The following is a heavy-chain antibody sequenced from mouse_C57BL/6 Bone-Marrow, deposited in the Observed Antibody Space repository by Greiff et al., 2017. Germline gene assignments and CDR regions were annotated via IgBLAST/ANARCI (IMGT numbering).Heavy chain of an antibody. Sequence: QVQLQQSGAELVKPGASVKISCKASGYAFSSYWMNWVKQRPGKGLEWIGQIYPGDGDTNYNGKVKGKATLTADDTTSTAYMQLSSLTSEDSAVYFCAITSWFAYWGQGTLVTVSA. D-gene: IGHD5-1*01. V-gene: IGHV1-80*01. J-gene: IGHJ3*01. CDR2: IYPGDGDT. CDR1: GYAFSSYW. CDR3: AITSWFAY.